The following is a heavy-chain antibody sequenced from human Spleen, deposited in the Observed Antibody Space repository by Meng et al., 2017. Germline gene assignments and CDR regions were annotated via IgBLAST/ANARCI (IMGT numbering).Heavy chain of an antibody. D-gene: IGHD7-27*01. V-gene: IGHV4-59*01. CDR2: IYYSGST. Sequence: GSLRLSCTVSGGSISSYYWSWIRQPPGKGLEWIGYIYYSGSTNYNPSLKSRVTISVDTSKNQFSLKLSSVTAAATAGYYCAVGTFDIWGQGTMVTVSS. J-gene: IGHJ3*02. CDR3: AVGTFDI. CDR1: GGSISSYY.